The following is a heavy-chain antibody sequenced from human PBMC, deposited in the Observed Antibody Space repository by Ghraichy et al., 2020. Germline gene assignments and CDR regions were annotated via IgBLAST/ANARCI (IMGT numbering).Heavy chain of an antibody. Sequence: GESLNISCAASGFTFRDYSMSWVRQALGKGLEWVSTISGSADSTYYADSVKGRFTISRDNSKNTLYLQMNRLRAEDTAVYYCAKDHLDARYCSSTSCLFDFDNWGQGTLGTVSS. CDR1: GFTFRDYS. CDR3: AKDHLDARYCSSTSCLFDFDN. J-gene: IGHJ4*02. D-gene: IGHD2-2*01. CDR2: ISGSADST. V-gene: IGHV3-23*01.